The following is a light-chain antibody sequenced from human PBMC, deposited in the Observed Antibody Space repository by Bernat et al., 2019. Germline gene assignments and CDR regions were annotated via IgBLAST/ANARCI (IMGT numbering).Light chain of an antibody. J-gene: IGLJ3*02. CDR1: SGSIASNY. CDR2: EDN. Sequence: NFMLTQPHSVSESPGKTVTISCTRSSGSIASNYVQWFQQRPGSSPTTLIYEDNQRPSGVPDRFSGSIDSSSNSASLSISGLKTEDEADYYCHSYDPSNQGPNWVFGGGIKLTVL. CDR3: HSYDPSNQGPNWV. V-gene: IGLV6-57*01.